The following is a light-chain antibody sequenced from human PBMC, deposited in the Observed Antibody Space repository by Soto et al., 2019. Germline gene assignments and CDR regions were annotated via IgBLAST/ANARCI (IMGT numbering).Light chain of an antibody. CDR1: QRVSSF. CDR2: DAS. CDR3: QQRSTWIFT. Sequence: EIVLTQSPATLSLSPGDRATLSCRASQRVSSFLAWYQQKPGQAPRLLIYDASKRAAGIPARFSGSGSGTDFTLTIRSLEPEDFAVYYCQQRSTWIFTFGPGTKVDIK. V-gene: IGKV3-11*01. J-gene: IGKJ3*01.